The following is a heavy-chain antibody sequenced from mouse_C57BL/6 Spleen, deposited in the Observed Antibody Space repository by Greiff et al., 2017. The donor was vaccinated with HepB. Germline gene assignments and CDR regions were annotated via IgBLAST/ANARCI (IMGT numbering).Heavy chain of an antibody. Sequence: QVQLQQPGAELVKPGASVKLSCKASGYTFTSYWMHWVKQRPGQGLEWIGMIHPNSGSTNYNEKFKSKATLTVDKSSSTAYMQLSSLTSEDSAVYYCARSPHYYGSSYEYFDYWGHGTTLTVSS. V-gene: IGHV1-64*01. CDR2: IHPNSGST. CDR1: GYTFTSYW. J-gene: IGHJ2*01. D-gene: IGHD1-1*01. CDR3: ARSPHYYGSSYEYFDY.